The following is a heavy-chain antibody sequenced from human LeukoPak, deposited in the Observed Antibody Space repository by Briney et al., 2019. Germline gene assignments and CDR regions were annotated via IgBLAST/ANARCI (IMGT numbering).Heavy chain of an antibody. CDR1: GGSISGYY. CDR2: IYTSGST. CDR3: AREARGSYYFGY. Sequence: PSETLSFTCTVPGGSISGYYWSWIRQPAGKGLEWIGRIYTSGSTNYNPSPTSRVTISVDNSKTQCSLRLSSVTAADTAVYYGAREARGSYYFGYCGQGALVTASS. J-gene: IGHJ4*02. D-gene: IGHD3-10*01. V-gene: IGHV4-4*07.